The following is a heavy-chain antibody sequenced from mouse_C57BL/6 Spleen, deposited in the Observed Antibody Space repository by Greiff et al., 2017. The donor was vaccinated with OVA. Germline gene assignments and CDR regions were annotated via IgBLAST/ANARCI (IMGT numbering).Heavy chain of an antibody. CDR1: GYTFTSYW. Sequence: QVQLQQPGAELVMPGASVKLSCKASGYTFTSYWMHWVKQRPGQGLEWIGEIDPSDSYTNYNQKFKGKSTLTVDKSSSTAYMQLSSLTSEDSAVYYCERAKYGKRGAWFAYWGQGTLVTVSA. J-gene: IGHJ3*01. CDR2: IDPSDSYT. CDR3: ERAKYGKRGAWFAY. D-gene: IGHD2-1*01. V-gene: IGHV1-69*01.